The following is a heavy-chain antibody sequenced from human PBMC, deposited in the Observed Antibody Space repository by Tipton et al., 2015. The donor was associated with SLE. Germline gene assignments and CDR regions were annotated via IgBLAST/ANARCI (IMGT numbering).Heavy chain of an antibody. CDR3: ARGSGYTSVFGGFDI. CDR2: IYYSGIT. D-gene: IGHD5-18*01. CDR1: GGSVSSSY. J-gene: IGHJ3*02. V-gene: IGHV4-59*02. Sequence: TLSLTCAVSGGSVSSSYWSWIRQPPGKGLEWIGYIYYSGITYYSPSLKSRVTISLDTSRHQFFLKLSSATAADTAVYYCARGSGYTSVFGGFDIWGQGTMVTGSS.